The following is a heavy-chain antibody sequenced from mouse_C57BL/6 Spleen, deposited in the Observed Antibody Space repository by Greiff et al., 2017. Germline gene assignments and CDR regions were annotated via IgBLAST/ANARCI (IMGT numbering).Heavy chain of an antibody. Sequence: VQLQQSGAELVKPGASVKLSCKASGYTFTEYTIHWVKQRSGQGLEWIGWFYPGSGSIKYNEKFKDKATLTADKSSSTVYMELSRLTSDDSAVYFCARHEEGYYGSSYVWGYFDYWGQGTTLTVSS. CDR3: ARHEEGYYGSSYVWGYFDY. CDR1: GYTFTEYT. CDR2: FYPGSGSI. J-gene: IGHJ2*01. V-gene: IGHV1-62-2*01. D-gene: IGHD1-1*01.